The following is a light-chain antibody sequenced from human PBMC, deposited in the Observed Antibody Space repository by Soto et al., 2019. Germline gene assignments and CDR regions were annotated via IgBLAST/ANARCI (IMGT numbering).Light chain of an antibody. V-gene: IGKV4-1*01. CDR3: QQYFTPPRT. J-gene: IGKJ4*01. CDR2: WAS. CDR1: QSILSSSNNKHY. Sequence: DIVMTQSPDSLAVSLGERATINCKSSQSILSSSNNKHYLAWYQQKPGQPPNVLIYWASTRESGVPDRFSGGGSGTEFTLTISSLQAEDVAVYFCQQYFTPPRTFGGGTKVEIK.